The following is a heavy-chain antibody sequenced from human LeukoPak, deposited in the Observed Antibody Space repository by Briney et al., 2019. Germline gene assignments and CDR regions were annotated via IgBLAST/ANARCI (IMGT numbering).Heavy chain of an antibody. CDR3: AREPRTYYYGSGSYMDV. CDR1: GGSISSYY. D-gene: IGHD3-10*01. J-gene: IGHJ6*03. Sequence: SETLSLTCTVSGGSISSYYWSWIREPAGMGLEWIGRIYTSGSTNYNPSLKSRVTMSVDTSKNQFSLKLSSVTAADTAVYYCAREPRTYYYGSGSYMDVWGKGTTVTISS. V-gene: IGHV4-4*07. CDR2: IYTSGST.